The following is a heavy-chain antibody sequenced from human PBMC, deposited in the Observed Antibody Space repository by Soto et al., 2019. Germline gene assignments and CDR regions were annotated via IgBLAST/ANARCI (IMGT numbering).Heavy chain of an antibody. D-gene: IGHD5-18*01. CDR2: IFPVDSDT. Sequence: GESLKISCKGSGYTFTSYWIGWVRQMPGKGLEWMGIIFPVDSDTTYSPSFQGQVTISADKSITTAYLQWSSLKASDTAMYYCAIRGYTYGYYFSYWGQGTLVTVSS. V-gene: IGHV5-51*01. CDR3: AIRGYTYGYYFSY. J-gene: IGHJ4*02. CDR1: GYTFTSYW.